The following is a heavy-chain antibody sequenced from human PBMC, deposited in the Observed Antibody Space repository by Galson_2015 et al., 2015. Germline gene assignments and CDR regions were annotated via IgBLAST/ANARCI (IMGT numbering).Heavy chain of an antibody. J-gene: IGHJ5*02. CDR1: GFTFSSYA. CDR3: AKVGGSPNWFDP. D-gene: IGHD3-16*01. CDR2: VSGDGGST. Sequence: SLRLSCAASGFTFSSYAMSWVRQAPGKGLEWVSAVSGDGGSTYYADSVEGRFTISRDNSKNTLYLQVSSLRTEDTAVYYCAKVGGSPNWFDPWGQGTLVTVFS. V-gene: IGHV3-23*01.